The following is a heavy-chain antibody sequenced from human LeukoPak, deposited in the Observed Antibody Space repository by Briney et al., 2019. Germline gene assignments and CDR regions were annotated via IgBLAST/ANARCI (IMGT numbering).Heavy chain of an antibody. J-gene: IGHJ4*02. CDR2: VFTSGST. V-gene: IGHV4-4*07. Sequence: SDTLSLTCTVSAGSNSGYYWSWIRQPAGKGLEWIGRVFTSGSTNYNPSVKSRLTISIDKSKNEFYLNLNSVTATDTALYYCARERATVTTELDCWGQGILVTVSS. CDR1: AGSNSGYY. D-gene: IGHD4-17*01. CDR3: ARERATVTTELDC.